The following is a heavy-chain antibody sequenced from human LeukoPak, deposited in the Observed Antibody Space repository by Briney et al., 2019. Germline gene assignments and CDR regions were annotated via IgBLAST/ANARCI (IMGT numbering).Heavy chain of an antibody. J-gene: IGHJ4*02. CDR1: GFTFSSYA. CDR2: ISYDGSNK. CDR3: ARGREIVVVPAASNY. V-gene: IGHV3-30-3*01. Sequence: PGRSLRLSCAASGFTFSSYAMHWVRQAPGKGLEWVAVISYDGSNKYYADSVKGRFTISRDNSKNTLYLQMNSLRAEDTAVYYCARGREIVVVPAASNYWGQGTLVTVSS. D-gene: IGHD2-2*01.